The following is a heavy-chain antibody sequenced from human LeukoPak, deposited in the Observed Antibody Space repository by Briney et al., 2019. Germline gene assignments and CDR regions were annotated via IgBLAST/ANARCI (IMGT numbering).Heavy chain of an antibody. J-gene: IGHJ2*01. CDR3: AKDTASSWWYFDL. CDR2: ISGSDEST. D-gene: IGHD5-18*01. V-gene: IGHV3-23*01. Sequence: GGSLRLSCAASGFTLSNYAMSWVRQAPGKGLEWVSGISGSDESTYYADSVKGQFTISRDNSKNTLYLQMNSLTAKDTAVYYCAKDTASSWWYFDLWGRGTLVTVSS. CDR1: GFTLSNYA.